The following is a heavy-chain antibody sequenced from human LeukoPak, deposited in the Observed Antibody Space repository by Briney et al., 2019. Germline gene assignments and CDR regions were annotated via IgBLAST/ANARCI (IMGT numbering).Heavy chain of an antibody. J-gene: IGHJ5*02. D-gene: IGHD2-2*01. Sequence: ASVSVSFTFSAYSLTYLSMEWVRQAPGKGSEWVGGFDLESGKRLYGQKFEGRVTLTEETSTNTASIEVTSLTSDDTAVYFCATRWLPAALDPWGQGTLVTVSS. CDR1: AYSLTYLS. V-gene: IGHV1-24*01. CDR2: FDLESGKR. CDR3: ATRWLPAALDP.